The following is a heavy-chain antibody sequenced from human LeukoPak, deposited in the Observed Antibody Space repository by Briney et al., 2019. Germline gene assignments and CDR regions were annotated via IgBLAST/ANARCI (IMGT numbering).Heavy chain of an antibody. J-gene: IGHJ6*02. CDR2: IRSKANSYAT. Sequence: GGSLRLSCAASGFTFSGSAMHWVRQASGKGLEWVGRIRSKANSYATAYAASVKGRFTISRDDSKNTAYLQMNSLKTEDTAVYYCTRENYGGSFTYSMDVWGQGTTVTVSS. V-gene: IGHV3-73*01. CDR1: GFTFSGSA. D-gene: IGHD2-15*01. CDR3: TRENYGGSFTYSMDV.